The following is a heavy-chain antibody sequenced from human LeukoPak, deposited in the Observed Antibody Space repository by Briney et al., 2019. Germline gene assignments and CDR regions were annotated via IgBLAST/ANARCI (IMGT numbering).Heavy chain of an antibody. CDR1: GFTFSTYT. J-gene: IGHJ1*01. CDR3: ATQWLESSECFHH. V-gene: IGHV3-21*01. D-gene: IGHD6-19*01. CDR2: ISSGSRDI. Sequence: GGSLRLSCVVSGFTFSTYTMNWVRQAPGKGLEWVSSISSGSRDIYYADSLKGRFTISRDNAKNSLYLQMNSLRAEDTAVYYCATQWLESSECFHHWGQGTLVTVYS.